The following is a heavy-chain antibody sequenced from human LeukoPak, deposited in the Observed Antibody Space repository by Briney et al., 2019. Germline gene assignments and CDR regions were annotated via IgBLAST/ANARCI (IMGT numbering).Heavy chain of an antibody. J-gene: IGHJ4*02. Sequence: SETLSLTCTVSAGSIWGWIRQPPGKGLEWLGTMFSTGSAYYNPSLESRVTMSVDTSKNQFSLNLSSVTAADAAVYYCSAERAGTTVDYWGQETLVTVSS. CDR1: AGSI. CDR2: MFSTGSA. D-gene: IGHD1-7*01. V-gene: IGHV4-59*04. CDR3: SAERAGTTVDY.